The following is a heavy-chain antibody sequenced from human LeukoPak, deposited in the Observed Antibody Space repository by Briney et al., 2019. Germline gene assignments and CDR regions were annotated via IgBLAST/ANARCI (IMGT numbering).Heavy chain of an antibody. CDR1: GGTFSSYA. V-gene: IGHV1-69*04. Sequence: SVKVSCKASGGTFSSYAISWVRQAPGQGLEWMGRIIPILGIANYAQKFQGRVTITADESTSTAYMELSSLRSEDTAVYYCAREYSGYDPRGLDYWGQGTLVTVSS. J-gene: IGHJ4*02. CDR2: IIPILGIA. CDR3: AREYSGYDPRGLDY. D-gene: IGHD5-12*01.